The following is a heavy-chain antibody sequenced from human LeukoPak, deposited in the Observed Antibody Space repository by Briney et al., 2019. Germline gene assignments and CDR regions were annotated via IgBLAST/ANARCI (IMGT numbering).Heavy chain of an antibody. CDR2: IYYSGST. Sequence: PSETLSLTCTVSGGSISSSSYYWGWIRQPPGKGLEWIGSIYYSGSTYYNPSLQSRVTISVDTSKNQLSLKLNSVTAADTAVYYCASFYCSGGSCYQYFSYYYMDVWGKGTTVTISS. CDR1: GGSISSSSYY. V-gene: IGHV4-39*01. J-gene: IGHJ6*03. CDR3: ASFYCSGGSCYQYFSYYYMDV. D-gene: IGHD2-15*01.